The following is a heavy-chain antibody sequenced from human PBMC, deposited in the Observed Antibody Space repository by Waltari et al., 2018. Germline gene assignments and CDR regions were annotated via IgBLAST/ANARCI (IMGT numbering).Heavy chain of an antibody. D-gene: IGHD5-12*01. J-gene: IGHJ5*02. CDR1: GGSISRSSYY. Sequence: QLQLQESGPTLVKPSETLSLTCTVSGGSISRSSYYWGWIRQSPGKGLAWIGSIYYSGTTYYNPTLESRVTISGDTSKNQFSLKLSSVTAADTAVYYCVRHWKRNGYRFDPWGQGTLVTVSS. V-gene: IGHV4-39*01. CDR3: VRHWKRNGYRFDP. CDR2: IYYSGTT.